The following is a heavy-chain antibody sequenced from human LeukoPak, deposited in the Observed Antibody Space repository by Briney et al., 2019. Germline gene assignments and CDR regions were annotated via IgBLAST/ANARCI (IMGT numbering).Heavy chain of an antibody. CDR3: ARSFDI. V-gene: IGHV3-48*03. J-gene: IGHJ3*02. CDR1: GFAFSSYE. Sequence: PGGSLGLSCAASGFAFSSYEMNWVRQAPGKGLEWVSHISNSGGSIYYADSVKGRFTISRDNAKNSLYLQMNSLRAEDTAVYYCARSFDIWGQGTMVTVSS. CDR2: ISNSGGSI.